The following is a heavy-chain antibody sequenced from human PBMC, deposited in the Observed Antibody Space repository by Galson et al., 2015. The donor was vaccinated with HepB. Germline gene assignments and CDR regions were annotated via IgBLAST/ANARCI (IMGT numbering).Heavy chain of an antibody. J-gene: IGHJ5*02. CDR3: ARDTDTSTHYRSFDP. Sequence: SLRLSCAGSGFTFSHYGIHWVRQAPGKGLEWVAVFYADGSNKYYADSVKGRFTISRDISKSTVYLQMNSLRTEDTAVYYCARDTDTSTHYRSFDPWGQGTLVSVSS. D-gene: IGHD2/OR15-2a*01. CDR2: FYADGSNK. CDR1: GFTFSHYG. V-gene: IGHV3-33*01.